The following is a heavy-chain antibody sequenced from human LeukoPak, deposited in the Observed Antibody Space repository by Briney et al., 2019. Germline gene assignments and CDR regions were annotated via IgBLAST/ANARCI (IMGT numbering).Heavy chain of an antibody. V-gene: IGHV4-31*03. Sequence: SETLSLTCTVSGGSINSGGYYWTWIRQHPGKGLEYIGYIYYTGSTYYNPSLKSRVTMSLDTSKNQFSLKVTSVTAADTAVYYRARSVRIEGHAADCWGQGTLVTVSS. CDR2: IYYTGST. D-gene: IGHD1-14*01. CDR1: GGSINSGGYY. CDR3: ARSVRIEGHAADC. J-gene: IGHJ4*02.